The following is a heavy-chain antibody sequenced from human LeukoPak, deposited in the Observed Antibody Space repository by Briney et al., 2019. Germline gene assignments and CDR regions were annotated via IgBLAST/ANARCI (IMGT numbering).Heavy chain of an antibody. D-gene: IGHD3-10*01. CDR3: ARGSAGSGSYTAGPVFDP. J-gene: IGHJ5*02. V-gene: IGHV4-4*07. CDR2: IYTSGST. CDR1: GGSISSYY. Sequence: PSETLSLTCTVSGGSISSYYWSWIRQPAGKGLEWIGRIYTSGSTNYNPSFKSRVTMSVDTSKNQFSLKLSSVTAADTAVYYCARGSAGSGSYTAGPVFDPWGQGTLVTVSS.